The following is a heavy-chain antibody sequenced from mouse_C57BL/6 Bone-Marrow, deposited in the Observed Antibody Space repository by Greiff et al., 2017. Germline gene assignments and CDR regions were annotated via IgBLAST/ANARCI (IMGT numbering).Heavy chain of an antibody. V-gene: IGHV1-69*01. CDR3: ARGGANWDV. J-gene: IGHJ2*01. Sequence: QVQLQQPGAELVMPGASVKLSCKASGYTFTSYWLHWVKQRPGQGLEWIGEIDPSDSYTNSNQKFKGKSTLTVDKSASTAYMQLSSLTSEDSAVYYCARGGANWDVWGQGTTLTVSS. CDR1: GYTFTSYW. D-gene: IGHD4-1*01. CDR2: IDPSDSYT.